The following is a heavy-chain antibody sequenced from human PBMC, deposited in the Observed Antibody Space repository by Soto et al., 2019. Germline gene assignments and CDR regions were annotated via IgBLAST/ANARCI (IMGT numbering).Heavy chain of an antibody. CDR3: ARHDCISSSCYYYYYYGMDV. V-gene: IGHV1-69*13. J-gene: IGHJ6*02. D-gene: IGHD2-2*01. Sequence: SVKVSCKASGGTFSSYAISWVRQAPGQGLEWMGGIIPIFDTANYAQNFQGRVTITADEYTSTAYMELSSLRSEDTAVYYCARHDCISSSCYYYYYYGMDVWGQGTTVTAP. CDR2: IIPIFDTA. CDR1: GGTFSSYA.